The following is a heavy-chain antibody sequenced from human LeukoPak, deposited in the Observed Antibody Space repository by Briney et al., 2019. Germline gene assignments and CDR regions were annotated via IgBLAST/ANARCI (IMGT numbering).Heavy chain of an antibody. Sequence: SVKVSCKASGGTFSSYAISWVRQAPGQGLEWMGGIIPIFGTANYAQKFQGRVTITTDESTSTAYMELSSLRSEDTAVYYCARGIPTVETSRRLYYYYYMDVWGKGTTVTVSS. CDR1: GGTFSSYA. CDR3: ARGIPTVETSRRLYYYYYMDV. D-gene: IGHD4-23*01. CDR2: IIPIFGTA. J-gene: IGHJ6*03. V-gene: IGHV1-69*05.